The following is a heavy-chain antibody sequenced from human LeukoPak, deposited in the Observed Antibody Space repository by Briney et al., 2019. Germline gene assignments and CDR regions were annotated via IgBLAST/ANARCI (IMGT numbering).Heavy chain of an antibody. CDR2: IYTSGST. J-gene: IGHJ6*02. CDR3: AAEARGICSGGSCYYYYYGMDV. V-gene: IGHV4-61*02. Sequence: SETLSLTCTVSGGSISSGSYYWSWIRQPAGKGLEWIGRIYTSGSTYYNPSLKSRVTISVDTSKNQFSLKLSSVTAADTAVYYRAAEARGICSGGSCYYYYYGMDVWGQGTTVTVSS. D-gene: IGHD2-15*01. CDR1: GGSISSGSYY.